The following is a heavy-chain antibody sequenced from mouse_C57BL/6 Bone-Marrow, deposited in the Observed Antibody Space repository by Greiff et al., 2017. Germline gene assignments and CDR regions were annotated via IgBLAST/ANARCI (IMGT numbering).Heavy chain of an antibody. CDR3: ARRGGYFDY. CDR2: ISSGSSYT. Sequence: EVQLVESGGDLVKPGGSLKLSCAASGFTFSSYGMSWVRQTPDKRLEWVATISSGSSYTYYPDSVKGRFTISRDNAKNTLYLQMSSLKAEDTAMYYCARRGGYFDYWGQGTTLTVSS. V-gene: IGHV5-6*01. J-gene: IGHJ2*01. CDR1: GFTFSSYG.